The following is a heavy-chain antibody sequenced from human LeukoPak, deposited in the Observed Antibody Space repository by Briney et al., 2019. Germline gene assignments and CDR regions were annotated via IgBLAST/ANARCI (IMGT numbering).Heavy chain of an antibody. CDR3: ARGWRLNPVH. J-gene: IGHJ4*02. V-gene: IGHV4-34*04. CDR2: INHEGTT. CDR1: SGSFSGFY. D-gene: IGHD2-8*01. Sequence: SETPSLTCAVYSGSFSGFYWSWVRQSPEKGLDWIGEINHEGTTNKNPSLKSRATILVDTSKNQFSLKLSSVTAADTAIYYCARGWRLNPVHWGQGTPVTISS.